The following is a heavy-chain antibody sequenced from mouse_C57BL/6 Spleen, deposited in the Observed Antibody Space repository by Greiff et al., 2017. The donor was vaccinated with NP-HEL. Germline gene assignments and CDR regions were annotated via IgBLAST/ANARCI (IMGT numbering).Heavy chain of an antibody. J-gene: IGHJ4*01. Sequence: QVQLQQPGAELVRPGSSVKLSCKASGYTFTSYWMDWVKQRPGQGLEWIGNIYPSDSETHYNQKFKDKATLTVDKSSSTAYMQLSSLTSEDSAVYYCATGIYYGNYGYYAMDYWGQGTSVTVSS. CDR1: GYTFTSYW. D-gene: IGHD2-1*01. V-gene: IGHV1-61*01. CDR3: ATGIYYGNYGYYAMDY. CDR2: IYPSDSET.